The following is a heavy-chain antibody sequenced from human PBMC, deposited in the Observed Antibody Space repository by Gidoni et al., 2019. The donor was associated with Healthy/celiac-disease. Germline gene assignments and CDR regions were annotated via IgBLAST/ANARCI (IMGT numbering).Heavy chain of an antibody. CDR3: ARGRFGDYGGKGTFDY. D-gene: IGHD4-17*01. V-gene: IGHV4-31*03. Sequence: QVHLQESGPGLVQPSQTLSLTCTVPGGPISRGGYYWSWIRQHPGKGLEWIGYIYYSGSTYYNPSLKSRVTISVDTSKNQFSLKLSSVTAADTAVYYCARGRFGDYGGKGTFDYWGQGTLVTVSS. CDR2: IYYSGST. J-gene: IGHJ4*02. CDR1: GGPISRGGYY.